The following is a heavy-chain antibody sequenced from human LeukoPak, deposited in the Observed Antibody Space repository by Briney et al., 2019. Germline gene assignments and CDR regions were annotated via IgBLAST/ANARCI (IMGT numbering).Heavy chain of an antibody. Sequence: SETLSLTCTVSGGSISSYYWSWIRQPPGKGLEWIGYIYYSGSTNYNPSLKSRITISVDTSKNQFSLKLSSVTAADTAVYYCARVVSDDYGDYYWFDPWGQGTLVTVSS. CDR2: IYYSGST. CDR1: GGSISSYY. V-gene: IGHV4-59*01. D-gene: IGHD4-17*01. J-gene: IGHJ5*02. CDR3: ARVVSDDYGDYYWFDP.